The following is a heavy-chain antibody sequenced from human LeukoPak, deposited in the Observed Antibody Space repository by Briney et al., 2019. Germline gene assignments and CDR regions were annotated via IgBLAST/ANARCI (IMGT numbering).Heavy chain of an antibody. CDR2: IYPSGST. D-gene: IGHD4-11*01. V-gene: IGHV4-38-2*01. Sequence: SETLSLTCAVSGYSISSGYYWGWIRQPPGKGLEWIAIIYPSGSTYYNPSLESRVTISVDTSKNQFSLKMTSVTAADTAVYYCARSTVTTPWYFDYWGQGTLVTVSS. CDR3: ARSTVTTPWYFDY. CDR1: GYSISSGYY. J-gene: IGHJ4*02.